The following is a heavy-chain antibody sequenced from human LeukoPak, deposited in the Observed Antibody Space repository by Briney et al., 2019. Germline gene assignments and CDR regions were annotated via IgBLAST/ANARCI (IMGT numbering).Heavy chain of an antibody. CDR1: GGSISSGGYS. Sequence: SETLSLTCAVSGGSISSGGYSWSWIRQPPGKGLEWIGYIYHSGSTYYNPSLKSRVTISVDRSKNQFSLKLSSVTAADTAVYYCARDPLIDAFDIWGQGTMVTVSS. CDR2: IYHSGST. CDR3: ARDPLIDAFDI. J-gene: IGHJ3*02. V-gene: IGHV4-30-2*01.